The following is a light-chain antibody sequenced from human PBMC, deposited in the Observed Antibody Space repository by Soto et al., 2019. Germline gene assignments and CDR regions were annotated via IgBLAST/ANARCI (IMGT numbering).Light chain of an antibody. CDR3: QQSSNLPLT. J-gene: IGKJ3*01. CDR2: AAS. V-gene: IGKV1-39*01. Sequence: DIPMTQSPSSLSASVGDGVTITCRTSQSISTYLNWYPHKPGKAPKLLIYAASSLQSGVPSRFSGSGSDTHFTLTISSLQPEEFATYYCQQSSNLPLTFGPGTKVDIK. CDR1: QSISTY.